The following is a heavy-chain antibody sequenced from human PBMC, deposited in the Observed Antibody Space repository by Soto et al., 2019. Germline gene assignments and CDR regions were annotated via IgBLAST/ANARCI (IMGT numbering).Heavy chain of an antibody. Sequence: GGSLRLSCAASGFTFTRYSMNWVRQAPGKGLEWVSSISSTTNYIYYGDSMKGRFTISRDNAKNSLYLVMNSLRAEDTAVYYCARESEDLTSNFDYWGQGTLVTVSS. J-gene: IGHJ4*02. CDR1: GFTFTRYS. V-gene: IGHV3-21*06. CDR2: ISSTTNYI. CDR3: ARESEDLTSNFDY.